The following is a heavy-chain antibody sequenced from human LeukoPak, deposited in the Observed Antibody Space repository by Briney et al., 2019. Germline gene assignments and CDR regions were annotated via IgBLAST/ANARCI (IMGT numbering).Heavy chain of an antibody. CDR3: ARENQRSHYYGSGSYLGGEDNWFDP. D-gene: IGHD3-10*01. CDR1: GGPISNYY. V-gene: IGHV4-59*12. CDR2: IYHSGST. J-gene: IGHJ5*02. Sequence: SETLSLTCTVSGGPISNYYWSWIRQPPGKGLEWIGYIYHSGSTYYNPSLKSRVTISVDRSKNQFSLKLSSVTAADTAVYYCARENQRSHYYGSGSYLGGEDNWFDPWGQGTLVTVSS.